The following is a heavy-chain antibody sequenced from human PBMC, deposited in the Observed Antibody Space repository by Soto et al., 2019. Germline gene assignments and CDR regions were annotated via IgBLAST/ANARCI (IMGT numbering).Heavy chain of an antibody. J-gene: IGHJ4*02. Sequence: GSLRLSCAASGFNVGAFAVNWVRQAPGKGLEWVSGISVSDAFIYYADSVRGRFSISRDASENILYLQMNSLRVDDTALYYCTRETVAGITGLDYWGPGTLVTVPQ. V-gene: IGHV3-23*01. CDR3: TRETVAGITGLDY. D-gene: IGHD1-20*01. CDR2: ISVSDAFI. CDR1: GFNVGAFA.